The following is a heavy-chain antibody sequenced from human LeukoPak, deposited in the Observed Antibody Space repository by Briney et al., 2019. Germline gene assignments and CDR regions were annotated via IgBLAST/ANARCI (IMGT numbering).Heavy chain of an antibody. CDR2: ISTSGSTI. CDR3: AKGTGDTGYYFDY. Sequence: NPGGSLRLSCAASGFTFSDYYMSWIRQAPGEGLEWVSYISTSGSTIYYADSVKGRFTISRDNAKNSLYLQMNSLRAEDTAVYYCAKGTGDTGYYFDYWGQGTLVTVSS. CDR1: GFTFSDYY. D-gene: IGHD7-27*01. V-gene: IGHV3-11*01. J-gene: IGHJ4*02.